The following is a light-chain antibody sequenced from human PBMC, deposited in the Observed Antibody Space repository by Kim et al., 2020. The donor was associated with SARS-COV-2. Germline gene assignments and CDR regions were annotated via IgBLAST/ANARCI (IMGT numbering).Light chain of an antibody. V-gene: IGLV3-19*01. CDR3: QSRDSGGNVV. Sequence: VALGKTVRITCQGDSLRSYYATWDQQKPRHAPPRVIFGRNNRPSGTPDRFSGSTAGNTASLTISGDQAEDEADFYCQSRDSGGNVVFGGGTKVTVL. CDR2: GRN. CDR1: SLRSYY. J-gene: IGLJ2*01.